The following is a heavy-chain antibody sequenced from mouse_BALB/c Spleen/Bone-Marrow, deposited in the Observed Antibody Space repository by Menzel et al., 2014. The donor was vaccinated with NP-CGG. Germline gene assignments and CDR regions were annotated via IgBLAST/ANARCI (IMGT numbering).Heavy chain of an antibody. CDR1: GYTFTSYW. Sequence: VQLQQSGAELVRPGASVKVSCKASGYTFTSYWINWVKQRPGQGLEWIGNIYPSDSYTNYNQNFKDKATLTVDKSSSTAYMQLSSPTSEDSAVYYCTRQYGYYYAMDYWGQGTSVTVSS. D-gene: IGHD2-2*01. J-gene: IGHJ4*01. CDR3: TRQYGYYYAMDY. CDR2: IYPSDSYT. V-gene: IGHV1-69*02.